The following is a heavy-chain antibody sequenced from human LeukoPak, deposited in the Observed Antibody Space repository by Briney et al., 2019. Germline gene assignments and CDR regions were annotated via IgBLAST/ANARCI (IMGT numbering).Heavy chain of an antibody. D-gene: IGHD3-22*01. CDR3: ARVPLSDYYDSSGYLDY. CDR1: GGSFSGYY. CDR2: INHSGST. Sequence: PSETLSLTCAVYGGSFSGYYWSWLRQPPGKGLEWIGEINHSGSTNYNPSLKSRVTISVDTSKNQFSLKLSSVTAADTAVYYCARVPLSDYYDSSGYLDYWGQGTLVTVSS. V-gene: IGHV4-34*01. J-gene: IGHJ4*02.